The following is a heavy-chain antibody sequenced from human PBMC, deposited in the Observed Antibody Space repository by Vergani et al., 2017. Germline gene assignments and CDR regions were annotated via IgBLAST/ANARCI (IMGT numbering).Heavy chain of an antibody. J-gene: IGHJ3*02. Sequence: QVQLVESGGGVVQPGRSLRLSCAASGFTFSSYGMHWVRQAPGKGLEWVAVISYDGSNKYYADSVKGRFTISRDNSKNTLYLQMNSLGAEDTAVYYCAKXQVLYAYYDSSGYYPGWGAFDIWGQGTMVTVSS. CDR2: ISYDGSNK. CDR3: AKXQVLYAYYDSSGYYPGWGAFDI. D-gene: IGHD3-22*01. CDR1: GFTFSSYG. V-gene: IGHV3-30*18.